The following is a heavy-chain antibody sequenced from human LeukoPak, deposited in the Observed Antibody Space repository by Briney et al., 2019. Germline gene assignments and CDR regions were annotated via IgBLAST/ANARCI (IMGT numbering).Heavy chain of an antibody. CDR1: GYTFANYG. D-gene: IGHD6-13*01. CDR2: ISVYNGNT. CDR3: ARWVLYSSSSFYYGMDV. V-gene: IGHV1-18*01. Sequence: ASVKVSCKASGYTFANYGINWVRQAPGQGLEWMGWISVYNGNTNYAQNLQGRVTMTTDTSTSTAYMELKSLRSDDTAVYYCARWVLYSSSSFYYGMDVWGQGTTVTGSS. J-gene: IGHJ6*02.